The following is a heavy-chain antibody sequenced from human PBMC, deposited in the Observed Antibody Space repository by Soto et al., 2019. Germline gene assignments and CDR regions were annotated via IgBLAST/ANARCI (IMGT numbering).Heavy chain of an antibody. V-gene: IGHV4-39*01. Sequence: SATLSLTCTVSGGSISSSIYYWGWIREPPGKGLDWIGSIYYSGSTYYNPSLKSRVTISVDPPKNQFSLKLSSVTAADTAVYYCARHQRGSSAYYYYYGMDVWGQGTTVNVSS. CDR2: IYYSGST. J-gene: IGHJ6*02. CDR1: GGSISSSIYY. D-gene: IGHD6-6*01. CDR3: ARHQRGSSAYYYYYGMDV.